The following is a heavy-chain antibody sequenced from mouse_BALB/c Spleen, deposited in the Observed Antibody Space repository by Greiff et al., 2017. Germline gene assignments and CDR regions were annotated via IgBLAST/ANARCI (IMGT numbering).Heavy chain of an antibody. V-gene: IGHV3-2*02. J-gene: IGHJ2*01. CDR2: ISYSGST. Sequence: VQLKESGPGLVKPSQSLSLTCTVTGYSITSDYAWNWIRQFPGNKLEWMGYISYSGSTSYNPSLKSRISITRDTSKNQFFLQLNSVTTEDTATYYCARVGNSWDEDYFDYWGQGTTLTVSS. CDR3: ARVGNSWDEDYFDY. D-gene: IGHD4-1*01. CDR1: GYSITSDYA.